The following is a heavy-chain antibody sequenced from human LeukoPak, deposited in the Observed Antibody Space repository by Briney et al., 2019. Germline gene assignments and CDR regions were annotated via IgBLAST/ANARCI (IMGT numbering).Heavy chain of an antibody. D-gene: IGHD2-2*02. CDR3: AKVEYCSSTSCYTWAFDY. CDR1: GFTFSSYG. CDR2: ISYDGSNK. Sequence: GRSLRLSCAASGFTFSSYGMHWVRQAPGKGLEWVAVISYDGSNKYYADSVKGRFTISRDNSKNTLYLQMNSLRVEDTAVYYCAKVEYCSSTSCYTWAFDYWGQGTLVTVSP. V-gene: IGHV3-30*18. J-gene: IGHJ4*02.